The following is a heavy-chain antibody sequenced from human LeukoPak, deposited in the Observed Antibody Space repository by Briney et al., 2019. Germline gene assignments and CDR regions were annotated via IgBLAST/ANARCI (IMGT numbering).Heavy chain of an antibody. D-gene: IGHD3-22*01. V-gene: IGHV3-7*04. J-gene: IGHJ4*02. CDR2: IKPDGSDK. Sequence: PGGSLRLSCVDSEFTFSRYWMGWVRQAPGKGLEWVANIKPDGSDKNYVDSVRGRFTISRDNSKNSLYLQMNSLRAEDTAVYHCARYYDSSGYFYWGQGTLVTVSS. CDR3: ARYYDSSGYFY. CDR1: EFTFSRYW.